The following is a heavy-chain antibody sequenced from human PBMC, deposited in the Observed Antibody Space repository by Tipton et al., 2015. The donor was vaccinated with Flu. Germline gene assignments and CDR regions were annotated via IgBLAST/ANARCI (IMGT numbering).Heavy chain of an antibody. J-gene: IGHJ4*02. Sequence: TLSLTCSVSGDSVGSDYFWGRIRQSPGMGLEWIGTIYHSGSTYYNPSLKSRDTISVDTSKNQFSLKLSSVTAADTAVYYCARHTGDSVRGIIDYWGQGTLVTVSS. D-gene: IGHD3-10*02. CDR1: GDSVGSDYF. CDR2: IYHSGST. V-gene: IGHV4-38-2*01. CDR3: ARHTGDSVRGIIDY.